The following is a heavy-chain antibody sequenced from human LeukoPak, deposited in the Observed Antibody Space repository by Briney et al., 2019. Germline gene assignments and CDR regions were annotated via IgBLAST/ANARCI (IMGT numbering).Heavy chain of an antibody. CDR2: IHHSGST. CDR1: GGSISSSSYY. Sequence: SETLSLTCTVSGGSISSSSYYWGWIRQPPGKGLEWIGIIHHSGSTYYNPSLKSRVTISVDTSKNQFSLKLSSVTAADTAVYYCARGGTIFSRWGYYFDYWGQGTLVTVSS. CDR3: ARGGTIFSRWGYYFDY. V-gene: IGHV4-39*07. D-gene: IGHD3-9*01. J-gene: IGHJ4*02.